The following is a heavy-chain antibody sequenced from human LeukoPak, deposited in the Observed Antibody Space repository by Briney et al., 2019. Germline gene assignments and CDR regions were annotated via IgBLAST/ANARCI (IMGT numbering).Heavy chain of an antibody. CDR2: ISWNSGSI. CDR3: AKYISVQDTTIIS. J-gene: IGHJ4*02. CDR1: GFTFDDYA. Sequence: GRSLRLSCAASGFTFDDYAMHWVRQAPGKGLEWVSGISWNSGSIGYADSVKGRFTISRDNAKNSLYLQMNSLRAEDTALYYCAKYISVQDTTIISWGQGTLVTVSS. D-gene: IGHD3-22*01. V-gene: IGHV3-9*01.